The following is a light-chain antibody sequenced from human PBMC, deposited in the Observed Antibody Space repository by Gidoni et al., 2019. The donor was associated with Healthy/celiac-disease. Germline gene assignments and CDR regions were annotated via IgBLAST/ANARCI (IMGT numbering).Light chain of an antibody. Sequence: SHELTPPPSVSVSPGQTASITCSGDKLGDNYACWYQQKPGQSPVLVIYQDSKRPSGIPERFSGSNSGNTATLTISGTQAMDEADYYCQAWDSSTVVFGGGTKLTVL. CDR3: QAWDSSTVV. J-gene: IGLJ2*01. V-gene: IGLV3-1*01. CDR2: QDS. CDR1: KLGDNY.